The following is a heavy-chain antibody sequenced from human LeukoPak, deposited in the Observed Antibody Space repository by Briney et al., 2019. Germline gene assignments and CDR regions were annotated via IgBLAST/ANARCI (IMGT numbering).Heavy chain of an antibody. CDR1: GFXFSDYY. Sequence: GGSLRLSCAASGFXFSDYYISWIRQAPGKGREWVSYISSSSSYTNYADSVKGRFTISRDNAKNSLYLQMNSLRAEDTAVYYCARLYYYDSSGSIRALDYWGQGTLVTVSS. CDR2: ISSSSSYT. CDR3: ARLYYYDSSGSIRALDY. V-gene: IGHV3-11*03. J-gene: IGHJ4*02. D-gene: IGHD3-22*01.